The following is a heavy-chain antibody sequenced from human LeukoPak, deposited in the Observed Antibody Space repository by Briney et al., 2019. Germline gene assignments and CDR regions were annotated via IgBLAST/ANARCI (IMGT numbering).Heavy chain of an antibody. CDR1: GGSFSGYY. CDR2: INHSGST. CDR3: ARDLLDDYVWGSYPLD. J-gene: IGHJ4*02. V-gene: IGHV4-34*01. Sequence: PSETLSLTCAVYGGSFSGYYWSWIRQPPGKGLEWIGEINHSGSTNYNPSLKSRVTISVDTSKNQFSLKLSSVTAADTAMYYCARDLLDDYVWGSYPLDWGQGTLVTVSS. D-gene: IGHD3-16*02.